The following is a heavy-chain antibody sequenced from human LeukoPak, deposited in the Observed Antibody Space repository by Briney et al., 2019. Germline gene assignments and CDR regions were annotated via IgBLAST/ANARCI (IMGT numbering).Heavy chain of an antibody. Sequence: ASVKVSFKASGYTFTGYYMHWARQAPGQGLEWMGWINPNSGGTNYAQKFQGRVTMTRDTSISTAYMELSRLRSDDTAVYYCARSGSRAFYDSSGYPNDYWGQGTLVTVSS. J-gene: IGHJ4*02. CDR3: ARSGSRAFYDSSGYPNDY. CDR2: INPNSGGT. CDR1: GYTFTGYY. V-gene: IGHV1-2*02. D-gene: IGHD3-22*01.